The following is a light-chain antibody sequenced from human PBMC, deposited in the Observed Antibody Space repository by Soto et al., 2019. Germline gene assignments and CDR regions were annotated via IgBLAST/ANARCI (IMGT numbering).Light chain of an antibody. CDR1: QSISSY. Sequence: DLQMTQSPSSLSASVGDRVTITCRASQSISSYLNWYQQKPGKVPKLLIYAASSLQSGVPSRFSGSGSGTDGTVTISSLQPEDGATYYCQQSYSMPRTFGGGTKVDIK. J-gene: IGKJ4*01. CDR3: QQSYSMPRT. CDR2: AAS. V-gene: IGKV1-39*01.